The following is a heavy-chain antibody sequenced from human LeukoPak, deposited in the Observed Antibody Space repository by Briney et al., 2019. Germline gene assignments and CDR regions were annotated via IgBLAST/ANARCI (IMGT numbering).Heavy chain of an antibody. V-gene: IGHV3-30*02. CDR3: AKGGVAPDY. Sequence: GGSLRLSCEASGFTFSTYSMHWVRQAPGKGLEWVAFIRLDGSDKYYADSVRGRFTISRDNSKNTLYLQMNSLRAEDTAVYYCAKGGVAPDYWGQGTLVTVSS. J-gene: IGHJ4*02. D-gene: IGHD2-21*01. CDR1: GFTFSTYS. CDR2: IRLDGSDK.